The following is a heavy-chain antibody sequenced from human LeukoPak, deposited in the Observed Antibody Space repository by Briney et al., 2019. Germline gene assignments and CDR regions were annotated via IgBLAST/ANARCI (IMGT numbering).Heavy chain of an antibody. V-gene: IGHV3-23*01. CDR1: GFTFSSYA. Sequence: GGSLRLSCAASGFTFSSYAMSWVRQAPGKGLEWVSATSGSGGSTYYADSVKGRFTISRDNSKKTLYLQMNSLRAEDTAVYYCARSYSNYVLGYFDYWGQGTLVTVSS. D-gene: IGHD4-11*01. J-gene: IGHJ4*02. CDR2: TSGSGGST. CDR3: ARSYSNYVLGYFDY.